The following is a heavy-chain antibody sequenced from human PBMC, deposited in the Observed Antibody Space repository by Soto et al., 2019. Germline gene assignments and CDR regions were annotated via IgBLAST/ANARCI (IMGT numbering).Heavy chain of an antibody. CDR1: GFTFSTFA. D-gene: IGHD3-22*01. Sequence: EVQLLESGGGLIQPGGSLRLSCAASGFTFSTFAMTWVRQAPGKGLEWVSAMTASGGSTYYADSVKGRFTISRDNSKNTLYLQTDSPRVEDTAVYYCAKVLFPARDSLYGLDVWGQGTTVTVSS. V-gene: IGHV3-23*01. CDR2: MTASGGST. J-gene: IGHJ6*02. CDR3: AKVLFPARDSLYGLDV.